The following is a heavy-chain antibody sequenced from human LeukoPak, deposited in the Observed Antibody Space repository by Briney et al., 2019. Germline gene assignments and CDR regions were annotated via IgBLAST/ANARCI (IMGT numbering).Heavy chain of an antibody. D-gene: IGHD1-1*01. CDR3: ARVSLWNDDNLDY. Sequence: SETLSLTCTVSGGSISSYYWSWIRQPPGKGLEWIGYIYYSGSTNYNPSLKSRVTISVDTSKNQFSLKLSSVTAADTAVYYCARVSLWNDDNLDYWGQGTLVTVSS. J-gene: IGHJ4*02. CDR1: GGSISSYY. CDR2: IYYSGST. V-gene: IGHV4-59*01.